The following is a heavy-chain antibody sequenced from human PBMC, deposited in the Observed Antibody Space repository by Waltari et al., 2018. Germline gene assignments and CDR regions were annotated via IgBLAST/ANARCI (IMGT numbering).Heavy chain of an antibody. Sequence: QVQLQESGPGLVKPSQTLSLTCTVSGCSIDSGRYSSSWIRQPAGKGLEWIGRIYTSGSTNYNPSLKSRVTISVDTSKNQFSLNLSSVTAADTAVYYCARGPLLSKVDYWGQGTLVTVSS. D-gene: IGHD1-26*01. J-gene: IGHJ4*02. V-gene: IGHV4-61*02. CDR3: ARGPLLSKVDY. CDR2: IYTSGST. CDR1: GCSIDSGRYS.